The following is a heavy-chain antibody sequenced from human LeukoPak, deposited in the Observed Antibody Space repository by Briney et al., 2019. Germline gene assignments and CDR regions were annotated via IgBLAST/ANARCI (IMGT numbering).Heavy chain of an antibody. Sequence: ASVKVSCKSSGSTFTDYYIHWVRQAPGQGLEWVGWINPNSGGTYYAQKFQVRITMTRDTSINTAYMELSNLRSDDTAVYYCARGIFHYYYMGVWGEGTTVTISS. V-gene: IGHV1-2*02. J-gene: IGHJ6*03. CDR2: INPNSGGT. CDR1: GSTFTDYY. CDR3: ARGIFHYYYMGV. D-gene: IGHD2-15*01.